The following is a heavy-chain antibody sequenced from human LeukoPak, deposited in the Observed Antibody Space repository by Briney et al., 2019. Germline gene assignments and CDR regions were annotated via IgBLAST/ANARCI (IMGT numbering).Heavy chain of an antibody. CDR1: GGSISSYY. CDR2: IYTSGST. CDR3: ASTSYNSGSYGWFDP. V-gene: IGHV4-4*07. Sequence: SETLSLTCTVSGGSISSYYWSWIRQPAGKGLEWIGRIYTSGSTNYNPSLKSRVTMSVDTSKNQFSLKLSSVTAADTAAYYCASTSYNSGSYGWFDPWGQGTLVTVSS. J-gene: IGHJ5*02. D-gene: IGHD1-26*01.